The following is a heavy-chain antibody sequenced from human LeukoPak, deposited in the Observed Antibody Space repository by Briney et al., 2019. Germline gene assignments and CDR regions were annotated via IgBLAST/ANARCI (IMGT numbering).Heavy chain of an antibody. V-gene: IGHV1-46*01. Sequence: GASVKVSCKASGYTFTSYYMHWVRQAPGRGLEWMGIINPSGGSTSYAQKFQGRVTMTRDTSTSTVYMELSSLRSEDTAVYYCARDHMGYCSSTSCYSWFDPWGQGTLVTVSS. CDR1: GYTFTSYY. J-gene: IGHJ5*02. CDR3: ARDHMGYCSSTSCYSWFDP. CDR2: INPSGGST. D-gene: IGHD2-2*02.